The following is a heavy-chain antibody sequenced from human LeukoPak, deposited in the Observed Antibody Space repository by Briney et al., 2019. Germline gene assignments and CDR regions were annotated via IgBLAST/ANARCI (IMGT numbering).Heavy chain of an antibody. CDR1: GFTFSSYS. J-gene: IGHJ6*03. CDR2: ISSSSSNI. CDR3: ARSPGRVHMDV. V-gene: IGHV3-48*04. Sequence: GGSLRLSCAASGFTFSSYSMNWVRQAPGKGLEWVSYISSSSSNIDSADAVMSRFTITRDNAKNSLYLQMNSLRAEDTAVYYCARSPGRVHMDVWGKGTTVTVSS.